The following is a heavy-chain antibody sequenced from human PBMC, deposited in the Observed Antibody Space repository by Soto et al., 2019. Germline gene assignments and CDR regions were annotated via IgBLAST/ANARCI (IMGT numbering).Heavy chain of an antibody. CDR1: GYAFTTYG. J-gene: IGHJ4*02. CDR3: ARGRYGDY. V-gene: IGHV1-18*01. CDR2: ISAHNGNT. Sequence: QVHRVQSGAEVKKPGASVKVSCKGSGYAFTTYGITWVRQAPGQGLEWMGWISAHNGNTNYAQKLQGRVTVTRDTHTSTAYMELRSLRSDDTAVYYCARGRYGDYWGKGALVTVSS. D-gene: IGHD1-1*01.